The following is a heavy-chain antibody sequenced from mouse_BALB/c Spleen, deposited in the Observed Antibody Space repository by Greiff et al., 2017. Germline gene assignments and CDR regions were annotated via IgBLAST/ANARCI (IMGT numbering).Heavy chain of an antibody. D-gene: IGHD2-4*01. CDR3: ARHATMITTAWFAY. CDR1: GFSLTSYG. V-gene: IGHV2-9*02. Sequence: VKLVESGPGLVAPSQSLSITCTVSGFSLTSYGVHWVRQPPGKGLEWLGVIWAGGSTNYNSALMSRLSILKDNSKCQVFLKLNSLQTDDTAMYYCARHATMITTAWFAYWGQGTLVTVSA. CDR2: IWAGGST. J-gene: IGHJ3*01.